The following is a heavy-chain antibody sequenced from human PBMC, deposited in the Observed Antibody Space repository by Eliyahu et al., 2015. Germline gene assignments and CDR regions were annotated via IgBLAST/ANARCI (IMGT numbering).Heavy chain of an antibody. Sequence: EVQLVESGGGLIQPGGSRGLSCAASGFTVSXNYMSWVRQAPGKGLEWVSVIYSGGSTYYADSVKGRFTISRDNSKNTLYLQMNSLRAEDTAVYYCAGGDDLGYWGQGTLVTVSS. CDR2: IYSGGST. D-gene: IGHD3-3*01. J-gene: IGHJ4*02. V-gene: IGHV3-53*01. CDR1: GFTVSXNY. CDR3: AGGDDLGY.